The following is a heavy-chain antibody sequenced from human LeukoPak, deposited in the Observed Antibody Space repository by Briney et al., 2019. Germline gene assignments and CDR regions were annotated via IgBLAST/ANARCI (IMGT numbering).Heavy chain of an antibody. D-gene: IGHD3-22*01. CDR1: GGSISSGGYS. J-gene: IGHJ5*02. Sequence: PSETLSLTCAVSGGSISSGGYSWSWIRQPPGKGLECIGYIYHSGSTYYNPSLKSRVTISVDRSKNQFSLKLSSVTAADTAVYYCARTYYYDSSGWNWFDPWGQGTLVTVSS. CDR3: ARTYYYDSSGWNWFDP. V-gene: IGHV4-30-2*01. CDR2: IYHSGST.